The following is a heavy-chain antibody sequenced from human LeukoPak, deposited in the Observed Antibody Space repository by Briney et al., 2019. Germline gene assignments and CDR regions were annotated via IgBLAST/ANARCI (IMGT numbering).Heavy chain of an antibody. V-gene: IGHV3-9*01. D-gene: IGHD3-10*01. CDR2: INWNSGSI. J-gene: IGHJ5*02. Sequence: PGGSLRLSCAGSGFTFDDYAMHWVRQAPGKGLEWVSGINWNSGSIGYADSVKGRFTISRDNAEKSVDLHMNTLRPEYTALYYCEKGQLLAGSGKIAYFDHCGQVALDTVSS. CDR3: EKGQLLAGSGKIAYFDH. CDR1: GFTFDDYA.